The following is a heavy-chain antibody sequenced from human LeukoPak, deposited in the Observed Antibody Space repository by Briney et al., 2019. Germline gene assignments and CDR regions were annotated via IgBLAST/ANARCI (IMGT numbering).Heavy chain of an antibody. D-gene: IGHD4-11*01. CDR1: GYSFSNYW. CDR2: IYPGDSDT. J-gene: IGHJ4*02. Sequence: GASLKISCKASGYSFSNYWIGWVRQMPGKGLEWMGIIYPGDSDTRYSPSFQGQVTISADKSITTGYLQWSSLKASDTAMYYCARAPTSVSNPYYFDYWGQGALVTVSS. CDR3: ARAPTSVSNPYYFDY. V-gene: IGHV5-51*01.